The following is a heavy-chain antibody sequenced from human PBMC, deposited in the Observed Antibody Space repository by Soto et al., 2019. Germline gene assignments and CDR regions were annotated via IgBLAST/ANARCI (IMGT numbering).Heavy chain of an antibody. J-gene: IGHJ5*02. CDR3: ARDPHEFWTSYWFDP. Sequence: SVKVSCTTSGGTFTWYAVSWVRQAPGQGPEWVGRIIPLFGTTNYAQKFQDRVTLTADKSTSTAYMELRSLRSDDTAIYYCARDPHEFWTSYWFDPWGQGTPVTVSS. CDR2: IIPLFGTT. V-gene: IGHV1-69*06. CDR1: GGTFTWYA. D-gene: IGHD3-3*01.